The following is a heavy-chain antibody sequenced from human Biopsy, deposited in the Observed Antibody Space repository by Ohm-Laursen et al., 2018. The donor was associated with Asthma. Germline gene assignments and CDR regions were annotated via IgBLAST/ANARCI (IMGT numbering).Heavy chain of an antibody. CDR3: ASDFPKDYVRYNFQF. CDR1: GYSLTDLS. Sequence: GSSVKVSCNISGYSLTDLSMHWVRQAPGQGLEWMGGHDHEEGGTVNARRFQGRVTMTEDTSTDTAYMELSGLSSDDTAVYYCASDFPKDYVRYNFQFWGQGTLVTVSS. D-gene: IGHD4-17*01. V-gene: IGHV1-24*01. CDR2: HDHEEGGT. J-gene: IGHJ4*02.